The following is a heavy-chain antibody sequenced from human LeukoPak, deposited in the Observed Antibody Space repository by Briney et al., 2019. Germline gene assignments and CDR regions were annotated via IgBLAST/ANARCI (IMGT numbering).Heavy chain of an antibody. V-gene: IGHV4-39*01. Sequence: KASETLSLPCTVSVGSIRSSYYYGGGFRRPPGKGLEWIGSIYDSGSTYYNPSLKSRVTISVDTSKNQFSLKLNSVPAADTAVYYCARHYGPWGQGTLVTVSS. D-gene: IGHD3-10*01. CDR1: VGSIRSSYYY. J-gene: IGHJ5*02. CDR3: ARHYGP. CDR2: IYDSGST.